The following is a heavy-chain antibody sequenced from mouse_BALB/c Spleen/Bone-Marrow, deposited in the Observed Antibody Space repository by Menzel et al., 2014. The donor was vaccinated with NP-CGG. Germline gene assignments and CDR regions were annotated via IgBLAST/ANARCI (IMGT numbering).Heavy chain of an antibody. V-gene: IGHV14-3*02. CDR2: IDPANGNT. D-gene: IGHD4-1*01. Sequence: EVQRAESGAELVKPGASVKLSCTASGFNIKDTYMHWVKQRPEQGLEWIGRIDPANGNTKYDPKFQGKSTITADTSSNPAYLQLSSLTSEDTAVYYCARWEYYAMDYWGQGTSVTVSS. CDR1: GFNIKDTY. J-gene: IGHJ4*01. CDR3: ARWEYYAMDY.